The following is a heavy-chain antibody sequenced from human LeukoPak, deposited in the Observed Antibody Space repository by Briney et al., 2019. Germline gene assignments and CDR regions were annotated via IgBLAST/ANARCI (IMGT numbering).Heavy chain of an antibody. CDR2: LSGSGGTT. Sequence: GGSLRLSCAASGFTFSSYAVNWVRRAPGKGLEWVSGLSGSGGTTYYADSVKGRFTISRDNSKNTLYLQMNSPRVEDTAVYYCAKRSDGDGDLDYWGQGTLVTASS. CDR1: GFTFSSYA. D-gene: IGHD2-21*02. V-gene: IGHV3-23*01. CDR3: AKRSDGDGDLDY. J-gene: IGHJ4*02.